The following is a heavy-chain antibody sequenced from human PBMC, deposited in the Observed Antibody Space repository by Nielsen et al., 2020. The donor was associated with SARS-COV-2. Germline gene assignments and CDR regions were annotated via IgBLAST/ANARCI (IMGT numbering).Heavy chain of an antibody. V-gene: IGHV3-11*03. CDR1: GFTFSDYY. Sequence: GESLKISCAASGFTFSDYYMSWIRQAPGKGLEWVSYISSSSSYTNYADSVKGRFTISRDNAENSLSLQMNSLRAEDTAVYYCARGPEGRYYYGSGSYLGYWGQGTLVTVSS. J-gene: IGHJ4*02. CDR2: ISSSSSYT. D-gene: IGHD3-10*01. CDR3: ARGPEGRYYYGSGSYLGY.